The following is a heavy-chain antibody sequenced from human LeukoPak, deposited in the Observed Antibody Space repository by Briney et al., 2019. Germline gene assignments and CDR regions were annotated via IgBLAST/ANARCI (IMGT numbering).Heavy chain of an antibody. Sequence: LTGGSLRLSCAASGFTFSSYWMSWVRQAPGKGLEWVANIKQDGSEKYYVDSVKGRFTISRDNAKNSLYLQMNSLRAEDTAVYYCARPSIAVARDAFDIWGQGTMVTVSS. CDR3: ARPSIAVARDAFDI. D-gene: IGHD6-19*01. CDR2: IKQDGSEK. J-gene: IGHJ3*02. V-gene: IGHV3-7*01. CDR1: GFTFSSYW.